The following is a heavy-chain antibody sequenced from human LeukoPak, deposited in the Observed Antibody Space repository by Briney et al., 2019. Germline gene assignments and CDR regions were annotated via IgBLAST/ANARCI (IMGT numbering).Heavy chain of an antibody. CDR3: ARDLGQYYDTSDNWFDP. Sequence: GGSLRLSCAASGLTFSSYGMSWVRQAPGKGLGWVSAISGSGGSTYYADSVKGRFTISRDNSKNTLNLQMNSLRAEDTAVYYCARDLGQYYDTSDNWFDPWGQGTLVTVSS. CDR2: ISGSGGST. D-gene: IGHD3-22*01. J-gene: IGHJ5*02. CDR1: GLTFSSYG. V-gene: IGHV3-23*01.